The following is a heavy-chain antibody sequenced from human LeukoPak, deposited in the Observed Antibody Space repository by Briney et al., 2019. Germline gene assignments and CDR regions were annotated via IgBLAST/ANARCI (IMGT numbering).Heavy chain of an antibody. V-gene: IGHV1-69*06. CDR1: GGTFNSYA. D-gene: IGHD6-13*01. Sequence: SVKVSCKASGGTFNSYAISWVRQAPGQGLEWMGGIIPIFGTTNYARKFRGRVTLTADKSTRTAYMELSSLRSEDTAVYYCAREGTSSWYVRSSAFDIWGQGTMVTVSS. CDR3: AREGTSSWYVRSSAFDI. CDR2: IIPIFGTT. J-gene: IGHJ3*02.